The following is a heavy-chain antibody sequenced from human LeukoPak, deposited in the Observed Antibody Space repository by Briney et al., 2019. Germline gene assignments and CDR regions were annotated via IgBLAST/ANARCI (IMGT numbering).Heavy chain of an antibody. CDR2: ISSSGSNI. Sequence: GGSLRLSCAASGFTFSSYEMNWVRQAPGKGLEWVSYISSSGSNIYYADSVKGRFTISRDNAKNSLYLQMNSLRAEDTAVYYCARDIEYSSSSDGDYWGQGTLVTVSS. J-gene: IGHJ4*02. CDR3: ARDIEYSSSSDGDY. V-gene: IGHV3-48*03. CDR1: GFTFSSYE. D-gene: IGHD6-6*01.